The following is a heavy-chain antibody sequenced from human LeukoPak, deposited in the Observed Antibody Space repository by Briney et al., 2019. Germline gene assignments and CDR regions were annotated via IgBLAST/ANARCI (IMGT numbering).Heavy chain of an antibody. CDR3: ARYCTSTTCILRGFDY. D-gene: IGHD2-2*01. V-gene: IGHV4-38-2*01. J-gene: IGHJ4*02. CDR1: GYTFTSGHY. Sequence: SETLSLTCSVSGYTFTSGHYWGWIRQPPGKGLEWIANIYHTGSAHYNPSLKSRVTISVDTSTNQFSLKLSSVTAADTAVYYCARYCTSTTCILRGFDYWGQGTLVTVSS. CDR2: IYHTGSA.